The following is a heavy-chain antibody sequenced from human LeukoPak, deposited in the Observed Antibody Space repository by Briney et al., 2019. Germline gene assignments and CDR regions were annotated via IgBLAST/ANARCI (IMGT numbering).Heavy chain of an antibody. D-gene: IGHD3-16*01. CDR1: GGTFSSYA. Sequence: AASVKVSCKASGGTFSSYAISWVRQAPGQGLEWMGRIIPILGIANYAQKFQGRVTITADKSTSTAYMELNSLRAEDTAVYYCASLNIYTVYYFDYWGQGTLVTVSS. V-gene: IGHV1-69*04. CDR2: IIPILGIA. CDR3: ASLNIYTVYYFDY. J-gene: IGHJ4*02.